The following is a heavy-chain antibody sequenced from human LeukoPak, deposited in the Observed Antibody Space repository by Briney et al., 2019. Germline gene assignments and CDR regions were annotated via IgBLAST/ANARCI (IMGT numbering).Heavy chain of an antibody. Sequence: SETLSLTCAVYGGSFSGYYWSWIRQPPGKGLEWIGEINHSGSTNYNPSLKSRVTTSVDTSKNQFSLKLSSVTAADTAVYYCARAEYDFWSGYPSALDPWGQGTLVTVSS. CDR1: GGSFSGYY. D-gene: IGHD3-3*01. V-gene: IGHV4-34*01. CDR2: INHSGST. J-gene: IGHJ5*02. CDR3: ARAEYDFWSGYPSALDP.